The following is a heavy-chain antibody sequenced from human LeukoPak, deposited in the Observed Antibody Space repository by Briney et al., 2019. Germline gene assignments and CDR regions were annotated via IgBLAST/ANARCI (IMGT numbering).Heavy chain of an antibody. D-gene: IGHD6-13*01. CDR1: GYSISSGYY. CDR3: ARVKGNSSSWYLRY. Sequence: SETLSLTCAVSGYSISSGYYRGWIRQPPGKGLEWIGSIYHSGSTYYNPSLKSRVTISVDTSKDQFSLKLSSVTAADTAVYYCARVKGNSSSWYLRYWGQGTLVTVSS. V-gene: IGHV4-38-2*01. CDR2: IYHSGST. J-gene: IGHJ4*02.